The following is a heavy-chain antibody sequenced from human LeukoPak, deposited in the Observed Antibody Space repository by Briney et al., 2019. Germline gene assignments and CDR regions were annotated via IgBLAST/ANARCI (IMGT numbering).Heavy chain of an antibody. CDR3: AGGPRRYCSGGSCYIGVYYFDY. V-gene: IGHV4-34*01. D-gene: IGHD2-15*01. Sequence: PSETLSLTCAVYGGSFSGYYWSWIRQPPGKGLEWIGEINHSGSTNYNPSLKSRVTISVDTSKNQFSLKLSSVTAADTAVYYCAGGPRRYCSGGSCYIGVYYFDYWGQGTLVTVSS. CDR1: GGSFSGYY. CDR2: INHSGST. J-gene: IGHJ4*02.